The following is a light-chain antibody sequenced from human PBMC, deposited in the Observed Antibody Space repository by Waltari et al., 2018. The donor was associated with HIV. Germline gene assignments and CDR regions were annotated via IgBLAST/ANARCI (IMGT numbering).Light chain of an antibody. CDR3: QSYDSSLSAYV. Sequence: QSVLTQPPSVSGAPGQRVTISCTGSSSNIGAGYDVHWYHQLPGTAPKLLIYGNTNLPSGVPDRFSCSKSGTSASLAITGLQAEDEADYYCQSYDSSLSAYVFGTGTKVTVL. V-gene: IGLV1-40*01. CDR1: SSNIGAGYD. CDR2: GNT. J-gene: IGLJ1*01.